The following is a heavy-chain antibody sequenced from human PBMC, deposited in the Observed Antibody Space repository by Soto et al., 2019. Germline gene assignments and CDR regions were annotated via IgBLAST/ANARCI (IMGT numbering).Heavy chain of an antibody. Sequence: RXSVKVSCKASVYTFTSYYMHWVRQAPGQGLEWMGIINPSGGSTSYAQKFQGRVTMTRDTSTSTVYMELSSLRSEDTAVYYCARDEGLNDHKDYWGQGTLVTGSS. CDR2: INPSGGST. CDR3: ARDEGLNDHKDY. J-gene: IGHJ4*02. V-gene: IGHV1-46*01. CDR1: VYTFTSYY. D-gene: IGHD2-21*01.